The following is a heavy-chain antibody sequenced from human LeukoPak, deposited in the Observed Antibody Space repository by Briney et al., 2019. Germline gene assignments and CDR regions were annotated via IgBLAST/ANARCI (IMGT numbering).Heavy chain of an antibody. CDR2: IKQDGSEI. Sequence: QTGGSLRLSCAASGFTLSTYWMSWVRQAPGKGLEWVANIKQDGSEIYYVDSVEGRFTISRDNAKNSLYLQMNSLRAEDTAVYYCARDKVVGATIFDYWGQGTLVTVSS. CDR1: GFTLSTYW. D-gene: IGHD1-26*01. J-gene: IGHJ4*02. CDR3: ARDKVVGATIFDY. V-gene: IGHV3-7*03.